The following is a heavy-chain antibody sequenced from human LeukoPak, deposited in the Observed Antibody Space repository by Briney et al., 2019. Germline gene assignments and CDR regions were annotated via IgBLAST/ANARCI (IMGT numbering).Heavy chain of an antibody. V-gene: IGHV3-21*01. CDR2: ISSSSSYI. CDR3: ARVQKEVYSSGWPIDY. Sequence: PGGSLRLSCATSGFTFGSYSMNWVRQAPGKGLEWVSSISSSSSYIYYADSVKGRFTISRDNAKNSLYLQMNSLRAEDTAVYYCARVQKEVYSSGWPIDYWGQGTLVTVSS. CDR1: GFTFGSYS. D-gene: IGHD6-19*01. J-gene: IGHJ4*02.